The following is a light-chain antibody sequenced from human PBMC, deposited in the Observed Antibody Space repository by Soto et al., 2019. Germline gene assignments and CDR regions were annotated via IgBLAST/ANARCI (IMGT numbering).Light chain of an antibody. CDR2: GAS. J-gene: IGKJ4*01. Sequence: EIVLTQSPGTLSLSPGERATLSCRASQSVSSSYLAWYQQKPGQAPRLLICGASSRATGIPDRFSGSGSGTDFTLTISRLEPEDFAVYSCQQYGSSPLTFGGGTKVDIK. CDR1: QSVSSSY. V-gene: IGKV3-20*01. CDR3: QQYGSSPLT.